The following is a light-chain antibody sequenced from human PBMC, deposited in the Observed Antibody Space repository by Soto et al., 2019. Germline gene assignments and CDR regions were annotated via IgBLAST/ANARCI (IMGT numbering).Light chain of an antibody. CDR1: SSDVGGYNY. CDR3: SSFAGNNNLV. Sequence: QSALTQPPSASGSPGQSVTISCTGTSSDVGGYNYVSWYQQHTGKAPKLMISEVSKRPSGVPDRFSGSKSGNTASLTVSVLQAEDEAEYYCSSFAGNNNLVFGGGTQLTVL. J-gene: IGLJ2*01. V-gene: IGLV2-8*01. CDR2: EVS.